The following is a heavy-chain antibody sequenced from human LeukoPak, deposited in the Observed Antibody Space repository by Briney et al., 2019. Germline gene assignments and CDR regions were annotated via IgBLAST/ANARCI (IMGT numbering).Heavy chain of an antibody. CDR1: GGSISSYY. J-gene: IGHJ6*03. CDR2: IYYSGST. Sequence: SETLSLTCTVSGGSISSYYRSWIRQPPGKGLEWIGYIYYSGSTNYNPSLKSRVTISVDTSKNQFTLKLSSVTAADTAVYYCARAPRTPRYCSSTSCYHGGYYYYYYMDVWGKGTTVTVSS. D-gene: IGHD2-2*01. CDR3: ARAPRTPRYCSSTSCYHGGYYYYYYMDV. V-gene: IGHV4-59*01.